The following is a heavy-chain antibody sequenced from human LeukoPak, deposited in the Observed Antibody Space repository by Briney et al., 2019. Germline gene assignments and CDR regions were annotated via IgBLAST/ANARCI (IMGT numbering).Heavy chain of an antibody. Sequence: GGTLRLSCAASGFTFSNAWMSWVRQAPGKGLDWVGRIKSKTDGGTTDYAAPVKGRFTISRDDSKNTLYLQMNSLKTEDTAVYYCTTCGYSYGSDYWGQGTLVTVSS. V-gene: IGHV3-15*01. J-gene: IGHJ4*02. CDR2: IKSKTDGGTT. CDR3: TTCGYSYGSDY. CDR1: GFTFSNAW. D-gene: IGHD5-18*01.